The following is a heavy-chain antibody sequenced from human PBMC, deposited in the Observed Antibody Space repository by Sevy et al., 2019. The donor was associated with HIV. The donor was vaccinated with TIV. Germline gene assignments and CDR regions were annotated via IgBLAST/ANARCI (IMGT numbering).Heavy chain of an antibody. CDR3: ATEAVGSGIAARGVGDWFDP. CDR1: GYSISSGYY. D-gene: IGHD6-6*01. J-gene: IGHJ5*02. V-gene: IGHV4-38-2*02. CDR2: RYHSGST. Sequence: SETLSLTCTVSGYSISSGYYWGWIRQPPGKGLEWIGSRYHSGSTYYNPSLKSRVTISVDTSKNQFSLELSSVTAADTAVYYCATEAVGSGIAARGVGDWFDPWGQGTLVTVSS.